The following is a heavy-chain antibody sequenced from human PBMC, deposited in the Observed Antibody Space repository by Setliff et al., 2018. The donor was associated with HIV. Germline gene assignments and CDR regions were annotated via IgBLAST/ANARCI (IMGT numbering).Heavy chain of an antibody. J-gene: IGHJ1*01. CDR3: AGESSIAVAEYFQH. D-gene: IGHD6-19*01. CDR1: GFTLSSYA. V-gene: IGHV3-23*01. Sequence: GGSLRLSCAASGFTLSSYAMSWVRQAPGKGLEWVSAISGSGGSTYYADSVKGRFTISRDNSKNTLYLQMNSLRAEDTAVYYCAGESSIAVAEYFQHWGQGTLVTVSS. CDR2: ISGSGGST.